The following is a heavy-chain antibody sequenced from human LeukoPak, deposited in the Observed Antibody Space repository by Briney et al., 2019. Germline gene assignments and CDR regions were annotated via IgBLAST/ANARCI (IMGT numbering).Heavy chain of an antibody. J-gene: IGHJ5*02. CDR2: INTDGTNT. V-gene: IGHV3-74*01. Sequence: PGGSLRLSCAASGYTFTNYWMHWVREAPGEGLVWVSRINTDGTNTIYADSVRGRFTVSRDNAKNTLNLQMDSLRAEDTAVYYCARDRGINWFDPWGQGTLVAVSS. D-gene: IGHD3-16*01. CDR1: GYTFTNYW. CDR3: ARDRGINWFDP.